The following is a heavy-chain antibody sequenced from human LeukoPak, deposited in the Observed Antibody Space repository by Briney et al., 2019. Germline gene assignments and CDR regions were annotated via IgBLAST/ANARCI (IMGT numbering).Heavy chain of an antibody. V-gene: IGHV1-2*02. CDR3: ARASGWYYYMDV. D-gene: IGHD6-19*01. CDR1: GYTFTGYY. J-gene: IGHJ6*03. Sequence: ASVKVSCKASGYTFTGYYMHWVRQAPGQGLEWMGWINPNGGGTNSAQNFQGRVTLTRDTSISTAYMELRSLRSDDTAVYYCARASGWYYYMDVWGKGTTVTISS. CDR2: INPNGGGT.